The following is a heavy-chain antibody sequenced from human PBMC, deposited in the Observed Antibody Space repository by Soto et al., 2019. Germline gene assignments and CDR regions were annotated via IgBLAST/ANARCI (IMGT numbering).Heavy chain of an antibody. CDR3: ARSTTGTIRRFDY. CDR1: GFTFSSYA. D-gene: IGHD1-1*01. J-gene: IGHJ4*02. V-gene: IGHV3-23*01. Sequence: GGSLRLSCAAPGFTFSSYAMSWVRQAPGKGLEWVSSISGSGGSTYYADSVKGRFTISRDNSKNTLYLQMNSLRAEDTAVYYCARSTTGTIRRFDYWGQGTLVTGSS. CDR2: ISGSGGST.